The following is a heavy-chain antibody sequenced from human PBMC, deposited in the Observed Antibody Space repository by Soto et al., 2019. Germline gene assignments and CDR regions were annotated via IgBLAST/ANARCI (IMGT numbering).Heavy chain of an antibody. D-gene: IGHD6-19*01. CDR1: GFTFSSYA. J-gene: IGHJ4*02. CDR2: ISGSGGST. V-gene: IGHV3-23*01. CDR3: AKEAPTTYSSGWYARGRGYFDY. Sequence: PGGSLRLSCAASGFTFSSYAMSWVRQAPGKGLEWVSAISGSGGSTYYADSVKGRFTISRDNSKSTLYLQMNSLRAEDTAVYYCAKEAPTTYSSGWYARGRGYFDYWGQGTLVTVSS.